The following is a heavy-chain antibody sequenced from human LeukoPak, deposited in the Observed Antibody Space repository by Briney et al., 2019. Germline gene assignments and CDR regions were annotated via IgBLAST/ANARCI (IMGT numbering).Heavy chain of an antibody. J-gene: IGHJ6*03. Sequence: SETLSLTCAVYGGSFSGYYWSWIRQPAGKGLEWIGRIYASGSTYQNPSLRSRVTMSVDTSKNQFSLKLSSVTAADTAVYYCARGVTSGGSHRARYYYMDVWGKGTTVTISS. CDR3: ARGVTSGGSHRARYYYMDV. CDR1: GGSFSGYY. D-gene: IGHD2-15*01. V-gene: IGHV4-59*10. CDR2: IYASGST.